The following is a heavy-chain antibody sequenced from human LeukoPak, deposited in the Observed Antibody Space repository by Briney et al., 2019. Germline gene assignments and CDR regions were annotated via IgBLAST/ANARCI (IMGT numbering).Heavy chain of an antibody. CDR3: AKDLTSASASFDY. CDR2: ISSASGSI. V-gene: IGHV3-48*04. CDR1: GFTFSNAW. J-gene: IGHJ4*02. Sequence: PGGSLRLSCAASGFTFSNAWMSWVRQAPGKGLEWVSYISSASGSIYYADSVKGRFTISRDNAKNSLFLQMNSLRAEDTAVYYCAKDLTSASASFDYWGQGTLVTVSS.